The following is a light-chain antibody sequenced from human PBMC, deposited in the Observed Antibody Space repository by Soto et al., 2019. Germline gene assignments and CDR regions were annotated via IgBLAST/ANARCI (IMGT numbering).Light chain of an antibody. Sequence: EIVLAQSPGTLSLSPGERATLSCRASQTVDSNYLAWYQQRPGQAPRLLIYGASTRAAGVPDRFSGSGSGTDLNLTISRLEPEDSGMYYCHHYSRSLWTFGQGTKAEI. CDR1: QTVDSNY. CDR3: HHYSRSLWT. V-gene: IGKV3-20*01. J-gene: IGKJ1*01. CDR2: GAS.